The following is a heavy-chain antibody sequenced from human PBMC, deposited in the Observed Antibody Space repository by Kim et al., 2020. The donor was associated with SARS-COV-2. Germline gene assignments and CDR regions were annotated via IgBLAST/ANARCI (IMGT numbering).Heavy chain of an antibody. CDR1: GFTFSDYY. CDR2: ISSSGSTI. V-gene: IGHV3-11*01. CDR3: ARDNGDYFPYGNAFDI. D-gene: IGHD4-17*01. Sequence: GGSLRLSCAASGFTFSDYYMSWIRQAPGKGLEWVSYISSSGSTIYYADSVKGRFTISRDNAKNSLYLQMNSLRAEDTAVYYCARDNGDYFPYGNAFDIWGQGTMVTVSS. J-gene: IGHJ3*02.